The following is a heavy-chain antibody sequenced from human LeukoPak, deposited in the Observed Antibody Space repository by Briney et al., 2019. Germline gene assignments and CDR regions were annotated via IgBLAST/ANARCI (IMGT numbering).Heavy chain of an antibody. D-gene: IGHD2-2*01. V-gene: IGHV4-39*07. CDR1: GGSFSRRTSY. Sequence: SETLSLTCTVSGGSFSRRTSYWGWLRQPPGKGLEWIGSISYSGSTSYNPSLKSRVTISVDTSKSQFSLKLTSVTAADTAVYYCAGDADTINWFFFWGQGTLVTVSS. CDR3: AGDADTINWFFF. J-gene: IGHJ5*01. CDR2: ISYSGST.